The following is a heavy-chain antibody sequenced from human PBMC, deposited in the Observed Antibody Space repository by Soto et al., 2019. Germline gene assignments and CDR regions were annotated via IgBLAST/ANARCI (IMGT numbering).Heavy chain of an antibody. CDR3: ARDRYYVSGNTDYYYYGMDV. Sequence: GGSLRLSCAASGFTFSSYWMSWVRQAPGKGLEWVANIKQDGSEKYYVDSVKGRFTISRDNAKNSLYLQMNSLRAEDTAAYYCARDRYYVSGNTDYYYYGMDVWGQGTTVTVSS. V-gene: IGHV3-7*03. D-gene: IGHD3-10*01. CDR1: GFTFSSYW. CDR2: IKQDGSEK. J-gene: IGHJ6*02.